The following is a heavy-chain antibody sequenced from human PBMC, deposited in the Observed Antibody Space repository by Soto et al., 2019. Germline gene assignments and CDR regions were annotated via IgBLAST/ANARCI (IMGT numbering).Heavy chain of an antibody. Sequence: SETLSLTCAVYGGSFSDYYWSWIRQPPGKGLEWIGEINHSGSTNYNPSLKSRVTISVDASKNQFSLKLSSVTAADTAVYYCAREGRYYASGRFWWFDPWGQGTLVTVSS. V-gene: IGHV4-34*01. CDR3: AREGRYYASGRFWWFDP. CDR2: INHSGST. D-gene: IGHD3-10*01. CDR1: GGSFSDYY. J-gene: IGHJ5*02.